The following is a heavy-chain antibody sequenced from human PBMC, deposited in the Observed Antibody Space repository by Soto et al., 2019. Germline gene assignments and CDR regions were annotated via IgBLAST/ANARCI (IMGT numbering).Heavy chain of an antibody. CDR3: AKDMFDGGDY. CDR2: ISYDGSNK. D-gene: IGHD3-10*02. CDR1: GFTFSSYG. V-gene: IGHV3-30*18. J-gene: IGHJ4*02. Sequence: PGGSLRLSCAASGFTFSSYGMHWVRQAPGKGLEWVAVISYDGSNKYYADSVKGRFTISRDNSKNTLYLQMNSLRAEDTAVYYCAKDMFDGGDYWGQGTLVTVSS.